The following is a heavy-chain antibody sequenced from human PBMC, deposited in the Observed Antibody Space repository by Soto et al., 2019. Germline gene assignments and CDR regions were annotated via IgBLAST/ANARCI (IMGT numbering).Heavy chain of an antibody. J-gene: IGHJ4*02. D-gene: IGHD1-1*01. CDR2: ISSNGVGT. CDR3: ARDKGTLDY. Sequence: GGSLRLSCAASGFTLSGYAMDWVRQAPGKGLEYVSGISSNGVGTYYANYVQGRFTISRDNSKNTLYLQMSSLRAEDTAVYYCARDKGTLDYWGQGTLVTVSS. V-gene: IGHV3-64*01. CDR1: GFTLSGYA.